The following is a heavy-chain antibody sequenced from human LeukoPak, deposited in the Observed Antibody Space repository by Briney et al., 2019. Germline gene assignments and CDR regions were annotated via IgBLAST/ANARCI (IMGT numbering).Heavy chain of an antibody. CDR2: IYTSGST. V-gene: IGHV4-4*07. CDR3: ARGDDFWSGYYNY. CDR1: GGSISSYC. Sequence: PSETLSLTCTVSGGSISSYCCSWIRQPAGKGLEWIGRIYTSGSTNYNPSLKSRVTMSADTSKNQFSLKLSSVTAADTAVYYCARGDDFWSGYYNYWGQGTLVTVSS. D-gene: IGHD3-3*01. J-gene: IGHJ4*02.